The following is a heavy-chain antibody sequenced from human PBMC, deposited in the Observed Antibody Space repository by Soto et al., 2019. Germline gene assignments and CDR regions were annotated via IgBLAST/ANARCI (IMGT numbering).Heavy chain of an antibody. V-gene: IGHV3-23*01. CDR1: GFTFSSYA. CDR2: ISGSGGST. J-gene: IGHJ6*02. CDR3: AKDTIVVVVAATPEPLYGMDV. Sequence: EVQLLESGGGLVQPGGSLRLSCAASGFTFSSYAMSWVRQAPGKGLEWVSAISGSGGSTYYADSVKGRFTISRDNSKNTLYLQMNSLRDEDTAVYYCAKDTIVVVVAATPEPLYGMDVWGQGTTVTVSS. D-gene: IGHD2-15*01.